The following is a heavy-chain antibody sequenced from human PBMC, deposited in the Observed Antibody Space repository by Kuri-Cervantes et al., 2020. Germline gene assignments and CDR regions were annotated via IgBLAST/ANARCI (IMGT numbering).Heavy chain of an antibody. J-gene: IGHJ1*01. CDR3: ARGRTPPTYYYDSSGYYRHAEYFQH. CDR1: GGSFSSYS. V-gene: IGHV4-34*01. CDR2: INHSGST. D-gene: IGHD3-22*01. Sequence: SETLSLTCTVYGGSFSSYSWTWIRQPPGKGLEWIGEINHSGSTNYNPSLKSRVTISVDTSKTQFSLKLSSVTAADTAVYYCARGRTPPTYYYDSSGYYRHAEYFQHWGQGTLVTVSS.